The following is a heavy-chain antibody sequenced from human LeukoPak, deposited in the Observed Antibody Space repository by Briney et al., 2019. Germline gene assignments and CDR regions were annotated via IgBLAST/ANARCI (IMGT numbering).Heavy chain of an antibody. CDR3: ARDSRDYGDYGIDY. Sequence: SGGSLRLSCAASGFTFSSYWMSWVRQAPGKGLEWVANIKQDGSEKYYVDSVKGRFTISRDNAKNSLYLQMNSLRAEDTAVYYCARDSRDYGDYGIDYWGQGTLVTVSS. J-gene: IGHJ4*02. CDR2: IKQDGSEK. D-gene: IGHD4-17*01. CDR1: GFTFSSYW. V-gene: IGHV3-7*01.